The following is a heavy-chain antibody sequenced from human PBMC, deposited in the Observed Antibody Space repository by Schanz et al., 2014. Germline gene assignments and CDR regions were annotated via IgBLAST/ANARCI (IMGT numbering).Heavy chain of an antibody. V-gene: IGHV1-46*01. CDR3: AASSGWHPSTDY. CDR1: NYIFTKYY. J-gene: IGHJ4*02. Sequence: QVQLVQSGAEVKKPGASVKLSCKASNYIFTKYYIHCVRQAPGQGLEWMGLINPYDDTIDYAKKCQGRVTMTRDTSTSTVYMELSSLRSEDTAVYYCAASSGWHPSTDYWGQGTLVTVSS. CDR2: INPYDDTI. D-gene: IGHD6-19*01.